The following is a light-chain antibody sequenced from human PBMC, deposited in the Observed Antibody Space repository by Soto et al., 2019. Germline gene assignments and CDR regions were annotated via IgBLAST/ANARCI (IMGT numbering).Light chain of an antibody. CDR2: NVN. CDR1: SSDVGGYHY. CDR3: CSYAGIYTLV. Sequence: QSVLTQPRSVSGSPGQSVTIACTGTSSDVGGYHYVSWYQHHPGKAPKLMIFNVNDRPSGVPARFSGSKSGNTASLTISGLQAEDEADYYCCSYAGIYTLVFGGGTKVTVL. J-gene: IGLJ2*01. V-gene: IGLV2-11*01.